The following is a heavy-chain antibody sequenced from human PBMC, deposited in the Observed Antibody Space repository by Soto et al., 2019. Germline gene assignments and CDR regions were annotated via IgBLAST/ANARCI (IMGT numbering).Heavy chain of an antibody. CDR3: AKDYYYGSGSYYAPSGAGYYGMDV. CDR2: IWYDGSNK. V-gene: IGHV3-33*06. CDR1: GFTFSSYG. Sequence: GGSLRLSCAASGFTFSSYGMHWVRQAPGKGLEWVAVIWYDGSNKYYADSVKGRFTISRDNSKNTLYLQMNSLRAEDTAVYYCAKDYYYGSGSYYAPSGAGYYGMDVWGQGNTVTVSS. D-gene: IGHD3-10*01. J-gene: IGHJ6*02.